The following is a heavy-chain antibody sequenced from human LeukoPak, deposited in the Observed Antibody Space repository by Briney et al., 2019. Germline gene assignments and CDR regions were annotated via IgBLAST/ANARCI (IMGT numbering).Heavy chain of an antibody. Sequence: PGGSLRLSCAASGFTFSSYSMNWVRQAPGQGLEWVSSISSSSSYIYYADSVKGRFTISRDNAKNSLYLQMNSLRAEDTAVYYCSLYCSRTSCYPFYYWGQGTLVIVSA. V-gene: IGHV3-21*01. CDR2: ISSSSSYI. J-gene: IGHJ4*02. D-gene: IGHD2-2*01. CDR3: SLYCSRTSCYPFYY. CDR1: GFTFSSYS.